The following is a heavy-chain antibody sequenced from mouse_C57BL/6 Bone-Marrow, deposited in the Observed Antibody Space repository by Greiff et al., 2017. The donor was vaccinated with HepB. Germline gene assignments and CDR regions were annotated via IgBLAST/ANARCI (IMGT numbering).Heavy chain of an antibody. CDR1: GYTFTDYY. Sequence: EVQLQQSGPELVKPGASVKISCKASGYTFTDYYMNWVKQSHGKSLEWIGDINPNNGGTSYNQKFKGKATLTVDKSSSTAYMELRSLTSEDSAVYYCARSNWGAFAYWGQGTLVTVSA. V-gene: IGHV1-26*01. CDR2: INPNNGGT. J-gene: IGHJ3*01. D-gene: IGHD4-1*01. CDR3: ARSNWGAFAY.